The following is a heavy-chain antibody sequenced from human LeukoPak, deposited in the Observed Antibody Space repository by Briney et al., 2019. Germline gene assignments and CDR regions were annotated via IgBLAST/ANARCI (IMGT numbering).Heavy chain of an antibody. CDR3: AGGGRQLDY. Sequence: GGSLRLSCAASEFTFSSYSMNWVRQAPGKGLEWVAVIWYDGSNKYYADSVKGRFTISRDNSKNTLYLQMNSLRAEDTAVYYCAGGGRQLDYWGQGTLVTVSS. V-gene: IGHV3-33*08. D-gene: IGHD1-26*01. CDR2: IWYDGSNK. CDR1: EFTFSSYS. J-gene: IGHJ4*02.